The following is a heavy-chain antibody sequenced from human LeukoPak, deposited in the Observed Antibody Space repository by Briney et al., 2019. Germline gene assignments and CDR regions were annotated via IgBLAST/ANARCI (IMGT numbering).Heavy chain of an antibody. CDR1: GYTLIDYF. V-gene: IGHV1-2*02. D-gene: IGHD1-26*01. CDR2: INPKSGDT. J-gene: IGHJ4*02. CDR3: ARDLTSTPYWELDY. Sequence: ASVKVSCKASGYTLIDYFVHWVRQAPGQGLERMGRINPKSGDTEYPQKFQGRVTMTRDTSISTLYMELTRLTSDDTAVYFCARDLTSTPYWELDYWGQGSLVTVSS.